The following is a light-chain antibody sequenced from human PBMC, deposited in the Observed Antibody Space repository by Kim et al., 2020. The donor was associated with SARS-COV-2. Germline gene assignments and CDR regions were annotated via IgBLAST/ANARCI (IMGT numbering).Light chain of an antibody. CDR2: GEH. CDR3: NSWDSTGNHHV. V-gene: IGLV3-19*02. Sequence: SSELTQDPTVSVALGQTVRITCQGDSLRTHYANWYQQRPGQAPVRVIYGEHNRPSGIPDRFSGSSSGNTASLTITGAQAEDEADYYCNSWDSTGNHHVFGTGTKVTRP. J-gene: IGLJ1*01. CDR1: SLRTHY.